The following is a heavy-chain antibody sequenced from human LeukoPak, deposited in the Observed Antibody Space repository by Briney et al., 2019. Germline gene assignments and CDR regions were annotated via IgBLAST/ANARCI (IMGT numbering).Heavy chain of an antibody. CDR2: INGDGSSI. CDR1: GFTFSSFW. Sequence: PGGSLRLSCAASGFTFSSFWMHWVRQTPGKGLVWVSRINGDGSSIKYADSVKGRFTMSRDNAKNTLFLQMNSLRAEDTALCYCVRESAYCGGDCYSPRGDYWGQGTLVTVSS. J-gene: IGHJ4*02. V-gene: IGHV3-74*03. CDR3: VRESAYCGGDCYSPRGDY. D-gene: IGHD2-21*02.